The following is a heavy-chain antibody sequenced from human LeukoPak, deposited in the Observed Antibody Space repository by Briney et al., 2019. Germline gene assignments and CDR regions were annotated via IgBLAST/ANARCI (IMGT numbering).Heavy chain of an antibody. D-gene: IGHD3-10*01. CDR1: GASISSNY. Sequence: SETLSLTCTVSGASISSNYWSWIRQPPGKGLEWIGHIYYSGSTNYNPSLKSRVTISVDTSKKQFSLKLSSVTAADTAVYYCAKSDYYASGLDYWGQGTLVTVSS. J-gene: IGHJ4*02. CDR2: IYYSGST. V-gene: IGHV4-59*08. CDR3: AKSDYYASGLDY.